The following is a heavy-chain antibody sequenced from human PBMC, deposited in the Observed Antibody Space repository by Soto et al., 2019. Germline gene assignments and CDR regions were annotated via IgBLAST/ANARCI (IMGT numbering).Heavy chain of an antibody. V-gene: IGHV4-59*01. D-gene: IGHD2-21*02. Sequence: SETLSLTCTVSGGSMSSYYWSWIREPPGRGLEWIGYMYNTGSTVYNPSLKSRVTISVDTSKNQFSLKLNAVTAADTAVYYCARDLWGYCGTDCYPMDVWGQGTTVTVSS. CDR1: GGSMSSYY. CDR3: ARDLWGYCGTDCYPMDV. CDR2: MYNTGST. J-gene: IGHJ6*02.